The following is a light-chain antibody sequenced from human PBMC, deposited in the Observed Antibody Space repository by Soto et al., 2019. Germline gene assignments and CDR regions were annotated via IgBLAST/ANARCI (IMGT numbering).Light chain of an antibody. V-gene: IGKV2-28*01. Sequence: IVMNQTPLSLSVTPGQPASMSCKTSQSLLHSDGYYYLDWYLQKPGQSPQLLIYLGSNRASGVPDRFSGSGSGTDFTLKISRVEAEDVGVYYGMQALQPRTFGQVAKVDI. CDR1: QSLLHSDGYYY. J-gene: IGKJ1*01. CDR3: MQALQPRT. CDR2: LGS.